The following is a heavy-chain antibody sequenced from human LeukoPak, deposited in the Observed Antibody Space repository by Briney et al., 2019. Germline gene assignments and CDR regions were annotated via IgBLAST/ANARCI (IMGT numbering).Heavy chain of an antibody. Sequence: GGSLRLCCAASGFTVSSNYMSWVRQAPGKGLEWVSVIYSGGSTYYADSVKGRFTISRDNSKNTLYLQMNSLRAEDTAVYYCARSKYDFWSGYFDYWGQGTLVTVSS. D-gene: IGHD3-3*01. V-gene: IGHV3-53*01. J-gene: IGHJ4*02. CDR3: ARSKYDFWSGYFDY. CDR1: GFTVSSNY. CDR2: IYSGGST.